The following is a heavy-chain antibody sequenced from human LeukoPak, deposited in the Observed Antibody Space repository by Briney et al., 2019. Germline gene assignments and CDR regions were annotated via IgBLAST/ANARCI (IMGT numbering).Heavy chain of an antibody. J-gene: IGHJ6*03. V-gene: IGHV3-11*04. Sequence: GGSLRLSCAASGFTFSDYYMSWIRQAPGKGLEWVSYISSGSIISYADSVKGRFTISRDNAKKSLYLQMNSLRAEDTAVYYCARVWSFMSIRSMDVWGKGTTVTVSS. CDR3: ARVWSFMSIRSMDV. D-gene: IGHD3-10*02. CDR2: ISSGSII. CDR1: GFTFSDYY.